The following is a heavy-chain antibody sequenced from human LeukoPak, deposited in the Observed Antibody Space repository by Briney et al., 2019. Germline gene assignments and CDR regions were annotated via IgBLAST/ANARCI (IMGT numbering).Heavy chain of an antibody. D-gene: IGHD5-24*01. CDR2: IKPDGIDK. V-gene: IGHV3-7*01. J-gene: IGHJ3*02. CDR1: GFTFRSHW. Sequence: GGSLRLSCVGSGFTFRSHWVNWVRQSPGKGLEWVANIKPDGIDKYYVDSARGRFTVSRDNAKNSAFLQMNSLRAEDTAIYYCATISAQTFDICGQGTLVSVSS. CDR3: ATISAQTFDI.